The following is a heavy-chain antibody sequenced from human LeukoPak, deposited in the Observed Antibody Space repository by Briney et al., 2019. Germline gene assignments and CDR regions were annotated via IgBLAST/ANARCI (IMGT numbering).Heavy chain of an antibody. V-gene: IGHV3-74*01. CDR2: INSDGSST. CDR1: GFTFSSYW. D-gene: IGHD6-19*01. Sequence: GGSLRLSCAASGFTFSSYWMHWVRQAPGKGLVWVSRINSDGSSTSYADSVKGRFTISRDNAKNTLYLQMNSLRAEGTAVYYCARGVQWLVYNWFDPWGQGTLVTVSS. J-gene: IGHJ5*02. CDR3: ARGVQWLVYNWFDP.